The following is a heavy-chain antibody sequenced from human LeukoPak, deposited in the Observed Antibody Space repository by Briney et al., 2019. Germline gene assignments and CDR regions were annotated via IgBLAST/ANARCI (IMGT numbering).Heavy chain of an antibody. Sequence: QTLSLTCGISGDSVSSKSGGWNWIRQSPSRGLEWLGRIYYRTHWYDDYAASVRSRITINPDTSKNQFSLQLNSVTPEDTAVYYCAREVSSDSSSWYLCPWFDPWGQGTLVTVSS. CDR3: AREVSSDSSSWYLCPWFDP. D-gene: IGHD6-13*01. CDR2: IYYRTHWYD. J-gene: IGHJ5*02. CDR1: GDSVSSKSGG. V-gene: IGHV6-1*01.